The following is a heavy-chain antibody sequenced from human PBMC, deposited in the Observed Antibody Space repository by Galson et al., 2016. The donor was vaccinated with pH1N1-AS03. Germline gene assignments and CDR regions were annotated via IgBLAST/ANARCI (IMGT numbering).Heavy chain of an antibody. CDR3: VSAWGFYGCNYFDY. CDR1: GGSFSGYY. J-gene: IGHJ4*02. CDR2: ISHNGRP. D-gene: IGHD1-26*01. Sequence: SETLSLTCTVSGGSFSGYYWSWVRQAPGKGLEWIGYISHNGRPNFNTSLKSRVAMTVDTSKNQFCLQLTSVTAADTAVYYCVSAWGFYGCNYFDYWGPGRVVIVSS. V-gene: IGHV4-59*01.